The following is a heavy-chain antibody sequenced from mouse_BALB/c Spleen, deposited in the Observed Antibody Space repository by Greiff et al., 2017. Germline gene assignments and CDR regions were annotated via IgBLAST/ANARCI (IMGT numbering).Heavy chain of an antibody. CDR1: GFTFSDYY. CDR3: ARGDYGNYGWYCDV. J-gene: IGHJ1*01. V-gene: IGHV5-4*02. D-gene: IGHD2-1*01. Sequence: EVKLVESGGGLVKPGGSLKLSCAASGFTFSDYYMYWVRQTPEKRLEWVATISDGGSYTYYPDSVKGRFTISRDNAKNNLYLQMSSLKSEDTAMYYCARGDYGNYGWYCDVWGAGTTVTVSS. CDR2: ISDGGSYT.